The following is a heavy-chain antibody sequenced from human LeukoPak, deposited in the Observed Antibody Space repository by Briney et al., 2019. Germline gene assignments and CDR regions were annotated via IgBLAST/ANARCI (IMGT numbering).Heavy chain of an antibody. CDR1: GFTFSSYA. CDR3: AKDWWLGGFDY. CDR2: ISYDGSNK. Sequence: GGSLRLSCAASGFTFSSYAVHWVRQAPGKGLEWVAVISYDGSNKYYADSVKGRFTISRDNSKNTLYLQMNSLRAEDTAVYYCAKDWWLGGFDYWGQGTLVAVSS. J-gene: IGHJ4*02. V-gene: IGHV3-30*04. D-gene: IGHD6-19*01.